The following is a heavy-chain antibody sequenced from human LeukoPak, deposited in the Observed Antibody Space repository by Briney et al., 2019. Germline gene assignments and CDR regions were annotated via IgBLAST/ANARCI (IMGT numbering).Heavy chain of an antibody. CDR1: GFTFSSYS. D-gene: IGHD3-16*01. V-gene: IGHV3-21*01. CDR2: ISSSSSYI. J-gene: IGHJ4*02. Sequence: GGSLRLSCAASGFTFSSYSMNWVRQAPGKGLEWVSSISSSSSYIYYADSVKGRFTISRDNAKDSLYLQMNSLRAEDTAVYYCAKDTPLCYFDYWGQGTLVTVSS. CDR3: AKDTPLCYFDY.